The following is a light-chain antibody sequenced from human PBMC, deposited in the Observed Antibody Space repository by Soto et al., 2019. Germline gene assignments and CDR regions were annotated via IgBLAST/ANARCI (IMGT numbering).Light chain of an antibody. Sequence: QSVLTQPASVSGSPGQSITISCTGASNDVGAYNYVSWYQQHPGKAPKLMIYDVSSRPSGVSDRFSGSKSGNTASLTISGLQAEDEADYYCSSYTTNLTYVFGTGTKV. CDR3: SSYTTNLTYV. J-gene: IGLJ1*01. CDR2: DVS. V-gene: IGLV2-14*03. CDR1: SNDVGAYNY.